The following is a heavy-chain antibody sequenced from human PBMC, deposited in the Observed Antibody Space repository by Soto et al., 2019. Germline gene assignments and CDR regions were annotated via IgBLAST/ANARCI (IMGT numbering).Heavy chain of an antibody. Sequence: SETLSLTCSLSGGSFHNFYWLWIRQPPGKGLEWVGHVHYSGSTNYSPSLNSRATISLDTSKSQLSLSLRSVTAADTAMYFCARGVDYYATSGYFSFDYWGQGIPVTVSS. CDR2: VHYSGST. V-gene: IGHV4-59*01. CDR3: ARGVDYYATSGYFSFDY. J-gene: IGHJ4*02. CDR1: GGSFHNFY. D-gene: IGHD3-16*01.